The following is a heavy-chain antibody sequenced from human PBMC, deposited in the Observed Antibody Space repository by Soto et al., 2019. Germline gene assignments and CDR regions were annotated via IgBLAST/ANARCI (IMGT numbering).Heavy chain of an antibody. CDR2: ISYDGSNK. D-gene: IGHD2-21*01. CDR3: AALVVSGSEDY. Sequence: QVQLVESGGGVVQPGRSLRLSCAASGFTFSSYAMHWVRQAPGKGLEWVAVISYDGSNKYYADSVKGRFTISRDNSKNTLYRQMNRLRDEDTAVYYCAALVVSGSEDYWGQGALVSVSS. J-gene: IGHJ4*02. V-gene: IGHV3-30-3*01. CDR1: GFTFSSYA.